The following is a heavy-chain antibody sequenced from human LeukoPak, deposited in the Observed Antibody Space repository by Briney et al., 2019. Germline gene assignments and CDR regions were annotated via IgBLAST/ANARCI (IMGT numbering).Heavy chain of an antibody. V-gene: IGHV3-48*03. CDR3: ARASVGLDY. CDR1: GFTFSSYE. CDR2: ISISGSTI. Sequence: GGYLRLSCAASGFTFSSYEMNWVRHAPGKRLEWVSYISISGSTIYYADSVKGRFTISRDNAKNSLYLQMNSLRAEDTAVYYCARASVGLDYWGQGTLVTVSS. D-gene: IGHD1-26*01. J-gene: IGHJ4*02.